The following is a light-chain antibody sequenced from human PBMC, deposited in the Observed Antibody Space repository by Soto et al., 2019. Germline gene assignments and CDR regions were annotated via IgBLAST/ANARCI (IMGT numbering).Light chain of an antibody. Sequence: QSVLTQPPSVSGAPGQRVTISCTGSSSNIGAGYDVHWYQQLPGTAPKLLIYGNSNRPSGVPDRFSGSKSGTSASLAITGLLAEDEADYYCQSYDSSLSGSYVFGNGTKLTVL. CDR3: QSYDSSLSGSYV. CDR2: GNS. CDR1: SSNIGAGYD. V-gene: IGLV1-40*01. J-gene: IGLJ1*01.